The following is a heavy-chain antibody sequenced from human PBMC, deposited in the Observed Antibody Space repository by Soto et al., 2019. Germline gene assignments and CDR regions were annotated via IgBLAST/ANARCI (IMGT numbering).Heavy chain of an antibody. CDR3: EKXGENYYDGMXV. V-gene: IGHV4-34*10. J-gene: IGHJ6*02. Sequence: SETLSLTCPVYGGSFNDYYWSWIRQAPGRGLDWIGGINHSGSTHYNPSLKSRVTMSVDTSKNRFPLKLWSVTAAXTAVHYCEKXGENYYDGMXVLAQVTTVTVSS. D-gene: IGHD2-21*01. CDR2: INHSGST. CDR1: GGSFNDYY.